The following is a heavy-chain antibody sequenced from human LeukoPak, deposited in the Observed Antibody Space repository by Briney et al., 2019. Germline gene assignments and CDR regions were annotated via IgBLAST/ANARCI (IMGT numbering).Heavy chain of an antibody. V-gene: IGHV4-59*05. D-gene: IGHD4-17*01. CDR1: GASISSYY. CDR3: AASGMTTVTFFDY. Sequence: PSETLSLTCTVSGASISSYYWSWIRQPPGKGLEWIGSIYYSGSTYYNPSLKSRVTISVDTSKNQFSLKLSSVTAADTAVYYCAASGMTTVTFFDYWGQGTLVTASS. J-gene: IGHJ4*02. CDR2: IYYSGST.